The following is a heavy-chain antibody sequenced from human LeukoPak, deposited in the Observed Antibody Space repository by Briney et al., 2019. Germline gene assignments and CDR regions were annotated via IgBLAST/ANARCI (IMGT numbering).Heavy chain of an antibody. D-gene: IGHD4/OR15-4a*01. CDR1: GASINTYY. CDR2: IYYSGTT. J-gene: IGHJ4*02. Sequence: SETLSLTCTVSGASINTYYWSWIRQPPGKGLEWIGYIYYSGTTSYNPSLKTRVTISMDTSKSQFSLKLSSVTAADTAVYYCARVLRTMASQYYFDYWRQGTLVTVSS. V-gene: IGHV4-59*01. CDR3: ARVLRTMASQYYFDY.